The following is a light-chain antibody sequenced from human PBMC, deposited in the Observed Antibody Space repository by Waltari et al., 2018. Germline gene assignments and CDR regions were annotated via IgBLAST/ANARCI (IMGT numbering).Light chain of an antibody. CDR1: NSAVGGYNY. J-gene: IGLJ2*01. Sequence: QSALTQPRSVSGSPGQSVTISCTGTNSAVGGYNYVSWYQQHPGKAPKLMIYDVSKRPSGVPDRFSGSKSGNTASLTISGLQAEDEADYYCCSYAGSYVVFGGGTKLTVL. CDR3: CSYAGSYVV. CDR2: DVS. V-gene: IGLV2-11*01.